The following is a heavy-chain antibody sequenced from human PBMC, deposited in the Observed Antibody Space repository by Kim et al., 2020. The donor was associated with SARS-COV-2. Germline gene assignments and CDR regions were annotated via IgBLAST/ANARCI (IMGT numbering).Heavy chain of an antibody. CDR1: GGSISSGGYY. V-gene: IGHV4-31*03. J-gene: IGHJ6*03. CDR2: IYYSGST. Sequence: SETLSLTCTVSGGSISSGGYYWSWIRQHPGKGLEWIGYIYYSGSTYYNPSLKSRVTISVDTSKNQFSLKLSSVTAADTAMYYCARGKLGMRAYYYYMDVWGKGTTVTVSS. CDR3: ARGKLGMRAYYYYMDV. D-gene: IGHD7-27*01.